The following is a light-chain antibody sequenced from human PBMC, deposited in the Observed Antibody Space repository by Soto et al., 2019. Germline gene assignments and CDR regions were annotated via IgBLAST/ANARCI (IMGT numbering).Light chain of an antibody. V-gene: IGKV3-20*01. J-gene: IGKJ2*01. CDR1: QSVSNNY. Sequence: EVVLTQSPGTLSLSPGERATLSCRASQSVSNNYFAWYQQKPGQAPRLLIFGSSDRATGIPDRFSGSGSGTDLPLTISRLEPEDFAVYSCQQYGSSPPYTFGQGTKLEIK. CDR2: GSS. CDR3: QQYGSSPPYT.